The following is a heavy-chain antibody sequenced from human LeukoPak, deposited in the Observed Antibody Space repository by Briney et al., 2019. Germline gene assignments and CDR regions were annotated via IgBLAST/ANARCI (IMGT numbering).Heavy chain of an antibody. Sequence: RASVKVSCKASGGTFSSYAISWVRQAPGQGLEWMGGIIPIFGTANYAQKFQGRVTITADESTSTAYMELSSLRSEDTAVYYCARERWSPIAVAAHRWFDPWGQGTLVTVSS. J-gene: IGHJ5*02. V-gene: IGHV1-69*13. CDR1: GGTFSSYA. CDR2: IIPIFGTA. D-gene: IGHD6-19*01. CDR3: ARERWSPIAVAAHRWFDP.